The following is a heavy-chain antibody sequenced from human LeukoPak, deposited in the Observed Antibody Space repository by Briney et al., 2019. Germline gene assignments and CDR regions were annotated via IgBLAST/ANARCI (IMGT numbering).Heavy chain of an antibody. D-gene: IGHD6-19*01. Sequence: GGSLRLSCAASGITFSSYGMSWVRQAPGKGLEWVLAITATSSNTYDADSVQGRFIISRDNSKNTLYLQMNSLRPEDTAIYYCAKSVGGWYDYFDYWGQGTLVTVSS. CDR1: GITFSSYG. CDR2: ITATSSNT. CDR3: AKSVGGWYDYFDY. V-gene: IGHV3-23*01. J-gene: IGHJ4*02.